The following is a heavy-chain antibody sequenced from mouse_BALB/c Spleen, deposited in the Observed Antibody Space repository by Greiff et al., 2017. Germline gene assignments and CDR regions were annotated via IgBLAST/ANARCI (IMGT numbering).Heavy chain of an antibody. Sequence: VQLQESGAELVRPGTSVKISCKASGYTFTNYWLRWVKQRPGHGLEWIGDIYPGGGYTNYNEKFKGKATLTADTSSSTAYMQLSSLTSEDSAVYFCAREGYYDDYYAMDYWGQGTSVTVSS. CDR1: GYTFTNYW. J-gene: IGHJ4*01. D-gene: IGHD2-3*01. CDR3: AREGYYDDYYAMDY. V-gene: IGHV1-63*02. CDR2: IYPGGGYT.